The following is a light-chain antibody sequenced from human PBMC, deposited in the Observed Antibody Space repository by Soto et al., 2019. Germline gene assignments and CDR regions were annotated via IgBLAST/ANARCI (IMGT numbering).Light chain of an antibody. J-gene: IGKJ1*01. CDR2: DAF. V-gene: IGKV1-39*01. Sequence: SSVGDVVTITCRASQNIESYLNWYQQRPGKAPKLLIHDAFSLQSGVPSRFSGSGSGTDFALTINSLQPEDFATIYCQQTYSTPWTFGQGTKVDIK. CDR1: QNIESY. CDR3: QQTYSTPWT.